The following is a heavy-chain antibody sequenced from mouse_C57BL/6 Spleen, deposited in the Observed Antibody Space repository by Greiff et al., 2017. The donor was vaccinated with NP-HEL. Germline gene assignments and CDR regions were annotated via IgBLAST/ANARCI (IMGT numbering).Heavy chain of an antibody. D-gene: IGHD4-1*02. CDR2: INPSTGGT. CDR3: AREGPDPATGMFAY. V-gene: IGHV1-42*01. J-gene: IGHJ3*01. Sequence: VQLQQSGPELVKPGASVKISCKASGYSFTGYYMNWVKQSPEKSLEWIGEINPSTGGTTYNQKFKAKATLTVDKSSITAYMQLKSLTSEDSAVYYCAREGPDPATGMFAYWGQGTLVTVSA. CDR1: GYSFTGYY.